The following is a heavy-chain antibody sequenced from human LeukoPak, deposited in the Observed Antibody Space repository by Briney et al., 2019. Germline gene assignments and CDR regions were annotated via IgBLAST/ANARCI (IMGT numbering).Heavy chain of an antibody. CDR3: ARVGVGTWASSWDH. CDR2: ISSGGGVI. Sequence: GGSLRLSCAASGFTFNTYSMVWVRQAPGKGLEWVSYISSGGGVIHYADSVKGRFTTSRENAQNSLYLQMNSLRDEDTAVYYCARVGVGTWASSWDHWGQGTLVTVSS. D-gene: IGHD2-15*01. V-gene: IGHV3-48*02. CDR1: GFTFNTYS. J-gene: IGHJ4*02.